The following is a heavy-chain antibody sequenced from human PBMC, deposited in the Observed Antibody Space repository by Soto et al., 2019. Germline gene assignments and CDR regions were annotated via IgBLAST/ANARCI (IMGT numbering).Heavy chain of an antibody. CDR1: GFTFSTYA. CDR3: AHPRGYGVFDAYDI. D-gene: IGHD4-17*01. CDR2: ISGSGSDT. V-gene: IGHV3-23*01. J-gene: IGHJ3*02. Sequence: EVQLLESGGGLGQPGGSLRLSCAASGFTFSTYAMSWVRQAPGKGLEWVSAISGSGSDTYHADSVKGRFTISRDNSISTLFLQMNSLTTEDTAVYYCAHPRGYGVFDAYDIWGQGAMVTVSS.